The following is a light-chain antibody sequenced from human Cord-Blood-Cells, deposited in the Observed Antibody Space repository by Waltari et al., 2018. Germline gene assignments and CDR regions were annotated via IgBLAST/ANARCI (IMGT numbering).Light chain of an antibody. Sequence: QSALTQPASVSGSPGQSITISCTGTSSDVGSSNLVSWDQRHPGKDPKLMIYEVSKRPSGVSNRFAGSKAGNTASLTISELQAEDEADYYCCSYAGSSTYVFGTGTKVTVL. CDR1: SSDVGSSNL. CDR3: CSYAGSSTYV. CDR2: EVS. J-gene: IGLJ1*01. V-gene: IGLV2-23*02.